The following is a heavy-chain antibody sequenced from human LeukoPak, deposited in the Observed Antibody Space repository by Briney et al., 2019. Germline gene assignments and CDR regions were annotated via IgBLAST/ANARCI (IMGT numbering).Heavy chain of an antibody. V-gene: IGHV4-39*07. CDR1: GGSISSSSYY. CDR3: ATTVTTWFDP. Sequence: SETLSLTCTVSGGSISSSSYYWGWIRQPPGKGLEWIGSIYYSGSTYYNPSLKSRVTISVDTSKNQFSLKLSSVTAADTAVYYCATTVTTWFDPWGQGTLVTVSS. D-gene: IGHD4-17*01. CDR2: IYYSGST. J-gene: IGHJ5*02.